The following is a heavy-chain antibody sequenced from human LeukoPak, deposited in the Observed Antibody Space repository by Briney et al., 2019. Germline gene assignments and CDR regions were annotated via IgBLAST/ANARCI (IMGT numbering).Heavy chain of an antibody. CDR2: IYHRGST. D-gene: IGHD6-13*01. V-gene: IGHV4-38-2*02. CDR1: GYSINSGYY. CDR3: ARVGTGPYSSGWYGVLYYFDS. Sequence: PSETLSLTCSVSGYSINSGYYWGWIRQPPGKGLEWIGSIYHRGSTYYNPSLKSRVTISVDTSKHQFSLKLSSVTAADSAVYYCARVGTGPYSSGWYGVLYYFDSWGQGTLVTVSS. J-gene: IGHJ4*02.